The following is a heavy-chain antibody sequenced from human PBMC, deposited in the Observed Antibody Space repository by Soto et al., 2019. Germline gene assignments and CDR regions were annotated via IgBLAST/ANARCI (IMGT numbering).Heavy chain of an antibody. CDR2: INAGNGNT. D-gene: IGHD1-26*01. CDR3: ARDPTLVGATWGAPDAFDI. J-gene: IGHJ3*02. V-gene: IGHV1-3*01. Sequence: ASVKVSCKASGYNFTSYAMHWVRQAPGQRLEWMGWINAGNGNTKYSQKFQGRVTITRDTSASTAYMELSSLRSEDTAVYYCARDPTLVGATWGAPDAFDIWGQGTMVTVSS. CDR1: GYNFTSYA.